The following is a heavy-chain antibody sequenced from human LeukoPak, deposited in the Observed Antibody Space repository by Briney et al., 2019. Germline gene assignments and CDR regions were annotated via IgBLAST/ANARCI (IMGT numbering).Heavy chain of an antibody. CDR3: ATSAFDY. CDR2: FNPSGNST. CDR1: GYTFTSYY. Sequence: GASVKVSCKASGYTFTSYYMHWARQAPGQGLEWMGTFNPSGNSTSYAEKFQGRVTLTRDTSTSTVYMELSSLRSEDTAVYYCATSAFDYWGQGTLVTVSS. V-gene: IGHV1-46*01. D-gene: IGHD2-15*01. J-gene: IGHJ4*02.